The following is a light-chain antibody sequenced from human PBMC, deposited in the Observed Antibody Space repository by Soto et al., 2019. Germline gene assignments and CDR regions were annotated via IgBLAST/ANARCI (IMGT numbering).Light chain of an antibody. V-gene: IGLV2-8*01. CDR3: SSHGGSNNPFV. J-gene: IGLJ2*01. Sequence: QSALTQPPSASGSPGQSVAISCTGTSSDIGGYNFVSLYQQHPGKAPKLMIYEVNNRPSGVPDRFSGPKSGNTATLIVSGVHAEDEADYYCSSHGGSNNPFVFGTGTKLTVL. CDR1: SSDIGGYNF. CDR2: EVN.